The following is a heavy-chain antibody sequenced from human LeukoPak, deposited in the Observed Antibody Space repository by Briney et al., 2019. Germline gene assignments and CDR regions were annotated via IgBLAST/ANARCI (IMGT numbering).Heavy chain of an antibody. D-gene: IGHD3-10*01. Sequence: ASVKVSCKASGYTFTGYYMHWVRQAPGQGLEWMGWINPNSGGTNYAQKFQGRVTMTRDTSISTAYMELSRLRSDDTAVYYCARNLWFGESSGAFDMWGQGTMVTVSS. J-gene: IGHJ3*02. V-gene: IGHV1-2*02. CDR1: GYTFTGYY. CDR3: ARNLWFGESSGAFDM. CDR2: INPNSGGT.